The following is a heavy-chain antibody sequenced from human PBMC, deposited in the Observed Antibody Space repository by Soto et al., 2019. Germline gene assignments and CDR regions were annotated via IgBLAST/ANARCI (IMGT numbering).Heavy chain of an antibody. V-gene: IGHV3-23*01. CDR1: GLTLSNYV. D-gene: IGHD3-22*01. CDR2: ITGSGDSI. CDR3: AKVFYYYDSSGYYYFDY. Sequence: GGSLRLSCVASGLTLSNYVMTWVRQAPGEGLEWVSSITGSGDSINYADSVKGRFIISRDKSENTLYLRMTRLRAEDTAVYYCAKVFYYYDSSGYYYFDYWGQGTLVTVSS. J-gene: IGHJ4*02.